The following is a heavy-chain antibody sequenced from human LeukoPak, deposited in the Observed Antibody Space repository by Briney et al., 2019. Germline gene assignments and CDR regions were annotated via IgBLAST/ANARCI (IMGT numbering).Heavy chain of an antibody. D-gene: IGHD4-23*01. J-gene: IGHJ3*02. V-gene: IGHV1-2*02. CDR2: INPNSGGT. CDR1: GYSLIAYY. Sequence: ASVKVSCKASGYSLIAYYMHWVRQAPGQGLEWLGWINPNSGGTNYAQKFQGRVTLTSDTSISTAYMELGRLRSDDTAIYYCAHPGGDGGAFDIWGQGTMVTVSS. CDR3: AHPGGDGGAFDI.